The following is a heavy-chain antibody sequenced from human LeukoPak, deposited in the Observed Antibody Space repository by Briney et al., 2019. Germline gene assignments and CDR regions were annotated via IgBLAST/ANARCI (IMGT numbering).Heavy chain of an antibody. CDR3: AKDQPRGGGSYVRAPYYFDY. D-gene: IGHD1-26*01. V-gene: IGHV3-30*02. J-gene: IGHJ4*02. CDR1: GFTFSSYG. Sequence: PGGSLRLSCAASGFTFSSYGMHWVRQAPGKGLEWVAFIRYDGSNKYYADSVKGRFTISRDNSKNTLYLQMNSLRAEDTAVYYCAKDQPRGGGSYVRAPYYFDYWGQGTLVTVSS. CDR2: IRYDGSNK.